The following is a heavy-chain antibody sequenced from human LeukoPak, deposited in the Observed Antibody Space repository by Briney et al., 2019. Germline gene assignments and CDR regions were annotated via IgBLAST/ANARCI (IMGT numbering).Heavy chain of an antibody. CDR1: GFPFSDYA. CDR2: ISSTSSYL. Sequence: GGSLRLSCAASGFPFSDYAMSWVRQAPGKGLEWVSSISSTSSYLYNADSLKGRFTISRDNAKNSLYLQMNSLRADDTAVYYCARGQWPYGAFDLWGQGTMVTVSS. CDR3: ARGQWPYGAFDL. J-gene: IGHJ3*01. V-gene: IGHV3-21*01. D-gene: IGHD6-19*01.